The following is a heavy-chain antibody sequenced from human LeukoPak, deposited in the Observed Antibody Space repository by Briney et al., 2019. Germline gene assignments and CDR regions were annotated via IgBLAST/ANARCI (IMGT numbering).Heavy chain of an antibody. CDR2: IYTSGST. J-gene: IGHJ4*02. CDR1: GGSISSYN. D-gene: IGHD2-2*01. Sequence: SETLSLTCTVSGGSISSYNWSWIRQPAGKGLEWIGRIYTSGSTNYNPSLKSRVSMSVDTSKNQFSLKLSSVTAADTAVYYCARERYCSSTSCLDYWGQGTLVTVSS. V-gene: IGHV4-4*07. CDR3: ARERYCSSTSCLDY.